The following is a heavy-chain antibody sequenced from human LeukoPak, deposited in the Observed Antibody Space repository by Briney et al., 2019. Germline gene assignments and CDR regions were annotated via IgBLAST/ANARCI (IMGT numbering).Heavy chain of an antibody. CDR3: ARGGLSVFDY. J-gene: IGHJ4*02. Sequence: PSETLSLTCAVYGGSFSGYYWSWIRKPPGKGLEWIGEINHSGSTNYNPSLKSRVTISVDTSKNQFSLKLSSVTAADTAVYYCARGGLSVFDYWGQGTLVTVSS. CDR1: GGSFSGYY. CDR2: INHSGST. V-gene: IGHV4-34*01.